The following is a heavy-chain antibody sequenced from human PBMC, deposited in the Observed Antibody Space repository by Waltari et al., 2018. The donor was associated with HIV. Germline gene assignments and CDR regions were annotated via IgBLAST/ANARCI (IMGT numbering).Heavy chain of an antibody. D-gene: IGHD1-26*01. CDR3: ARDQELRGTYYSALDY. J-gene: IGHJ4*02. Sequence: QVHLVQSGAEVTKPGASVQVSCKASGYTFSNYATHWLRQAPGDRLVWMGWVNGGTGNTKYSQRFQGRVTITRDTAASTAYMERSSLTSEDTAVYYCARDQELRGTYYSALDYWGQGSLVTVSS. CDR2: VNGGTGNT. CDR1: GYTFSNYA. V-gene: IGHV1-3*01.